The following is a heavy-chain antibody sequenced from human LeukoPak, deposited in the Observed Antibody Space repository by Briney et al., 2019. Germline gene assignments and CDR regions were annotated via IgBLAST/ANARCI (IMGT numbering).Heavy chain of an antibody. J-gene: IGHJ4*02. CDR2: IKSKTDGGTT. CDR3: TTNNGYDEDY. CDR1: GFPFSNAW. V-gene: IGHV3-15*01. Sequence: PGGSLRFSCAASGFPFSNAWMSWVRQAPGKRLEWVGRIKSKTDGGTTDYAAPVKGRFTISRDDSKNTLYLQMNSLKTEDTAVYYCTTNNGYDEDYWGQGTLVTVSS. D-gene: IGHD5-12*01.